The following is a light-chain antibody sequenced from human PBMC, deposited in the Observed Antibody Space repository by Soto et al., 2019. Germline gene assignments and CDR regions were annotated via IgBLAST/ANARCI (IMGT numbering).Light chain of an antibody. J-gene: IGLJ1*01. V-gene: IGLV2-14*01. CDR2: EVS. CDR1: SSDVGGYRY. Sequence: QSALTQPASVSGSPGQSITISCTGTSSDVGGYRYVSWYQQHPGKAPKLIIYEVSHRPSGISSRFSGSKSGNTASLTISGLQAEDEADYYCTSHAGSNNYVFGTGTKVTVL. CDR3: TSHAGSNNYV.